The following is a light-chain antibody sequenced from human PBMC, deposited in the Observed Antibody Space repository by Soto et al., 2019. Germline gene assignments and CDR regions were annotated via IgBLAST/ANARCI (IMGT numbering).Light chain of an antibody. V-gene: IGKV3-15*01. CDR1: QSVGSN. CDR3: QQYNNWS. CDR2: AAS. Sequence: EMVMTQSASTLSGSPGERATLSCRASQSVGSNLAWYQQKPGQAPRLLVYAASTRATGIPARFSGSGSGTEFTLTISSMQSEDFAVYYCQQYNNWSFGQGTRLEIK. J-gene: IGKJ5*01.